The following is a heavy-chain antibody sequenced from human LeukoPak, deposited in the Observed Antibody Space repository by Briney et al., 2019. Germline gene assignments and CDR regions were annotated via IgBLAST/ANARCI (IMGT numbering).Heavy chain of an antibody. V-gene: IGHV4-34*01. CDR3: ARDRDVDTAMSASYGMDV. J-gene: IGHJ6*02. CDR2: INHSGST. D-gene: IGHD5-18*01. CDR1: GGSFSGYY. Sequence: SETLSLTCAVYGGSFSGYYWSWIRQPPGKGLEWIGEINHSGSTNYNPSLKSRVTISVDTSKNQFSLKLSSVTAADTAVYYCARDRDVDTAMSASYGMDVWGQGTTVTVSS.